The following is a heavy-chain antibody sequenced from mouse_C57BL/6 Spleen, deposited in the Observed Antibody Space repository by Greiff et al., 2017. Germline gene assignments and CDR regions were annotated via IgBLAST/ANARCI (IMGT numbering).Heavy chain of an antibody. J-gene: IGHJ2*01. CDR1: GFTFSDYG. V-gene: IGHV5-17*01. CDR3: ARPRDYYGSSFDY. CDR2: ISSGSSTI. D-gene: IGHD1-1*01. Sequence: EVQLVESGGGLVKPGGSLKLSCAASGFTFSDYGMHWVRQAPEKGLEWVAYISSGSSTIYYADTVKGRFTISRDNDKNTLFLQMTSLRSEDKAMYYCARPRDYYGSSFDYWGQGTTLTVSS.